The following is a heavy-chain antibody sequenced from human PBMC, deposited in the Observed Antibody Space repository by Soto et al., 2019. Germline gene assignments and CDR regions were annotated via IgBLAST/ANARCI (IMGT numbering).Heavy chain of an antibody. D-gene: IGHD3-10*01. CDR2: ISGSGGST. CDR3: AKGPYLDGSGYLYYFDY. J-gene: IGHJ4*02. V-gene: IGHV3-23*01. Sequence: HPGGSLRLSCAASGFTFSSYAMSWVSQAPRKGLEWVSAISGSGGSTYYADSVKGRFTISRDNSKNTLYLQMNSLRAEDTAVYYCAKGPYLDGSGYLYYFDYWGQGTLVTVSS. CDR1: GFTFSSYA.